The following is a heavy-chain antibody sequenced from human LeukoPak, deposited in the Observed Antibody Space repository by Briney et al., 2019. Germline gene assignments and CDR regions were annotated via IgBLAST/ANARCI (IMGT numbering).Heavy chain of an antibody. V-gene: IGHV4-31*03. CDR2: IYYSGST. D-gene: IGHD3-22*01. Sequence: SETLSLTCTVSGGSISSGGYYWSWIRQHPGRGLEWFGYIYYSGSTYYNPSLKTRVTISVDTSKNQFSLKLSSVTAADTAVYYCASSYYYDSSGYYYRTAPLDYWGQGTLVTVSS. CDR3: ASSYYYDSSGYYYRTAPLDY. CDR1: GGSISSGGYY. J-gene: IGHJ4*02.